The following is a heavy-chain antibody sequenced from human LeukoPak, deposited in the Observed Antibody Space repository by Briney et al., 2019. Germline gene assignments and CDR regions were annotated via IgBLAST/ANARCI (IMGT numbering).Heavy chain of an antibody. V-gene: IGHV3-15*01. CDR3: TTDRGLYDSSGYYYFATDI. J-gene: IGHJ3*02. CDR2: IKSKTDGGTT. D-gene: IGHD3-22*01. CDR1: GFSFSTYA. Sequence: GGSLRLSCSASGFSFSTYAMHWVRQAPGKGLEWVGRIKSKTDGGTTDYAASVKGRFTISRDDSKNTLYLQMNSLKTEDTAVYYCTTDRGLYDSSGYYYFATDIWGQGTMVTVSS.